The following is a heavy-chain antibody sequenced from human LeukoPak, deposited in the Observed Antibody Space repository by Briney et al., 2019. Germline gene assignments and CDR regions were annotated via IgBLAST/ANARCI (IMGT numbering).Heavy chain of an antibody. V-gene: IGHV3-53*01. Sequence: GGSLRLSCAASGFTVSSNYMSWVRQAPGKGLEWVSVIYSGGSTYYADSVKGRFTISRDNVKNSLYLQMNSLRVEDTAVYYCARIYLKQASASWGQGTLVTVPS. CDR2: IYSGGST. CDR1: GFTVSSNY. D-gene: IGHD3-10*01. CDR3: ARIYLKQASAS. J-gene: IGHJ5*02.